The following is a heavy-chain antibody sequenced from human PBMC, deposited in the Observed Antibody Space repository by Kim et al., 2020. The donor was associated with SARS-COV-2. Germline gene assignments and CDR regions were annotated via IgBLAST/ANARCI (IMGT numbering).Heavy chain of an antibody. Sequence: GSLRLSCAASGFTFSSYEMNWVRQAPGKGLEWVSYISSSGSTIYYADSVKGRFTISRDNAKNSLYLQMNSLRAEDTAVYYCARGGIQLIYGMDVWGQGTTVTVSS. CDR2: ISSSGSTI. V-gene: IGHV3-48*03. D-gene: IGHD5-18*01. CDR3: ARGGIQLIYGMDV. J-gene: IGHJ6*02. CDR1: GFTFSSYE.